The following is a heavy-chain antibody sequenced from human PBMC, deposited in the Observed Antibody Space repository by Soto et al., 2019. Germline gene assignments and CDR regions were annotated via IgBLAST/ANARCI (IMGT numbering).Heavy chain of an antibody. Sequence: QVQLVESGGGVVQPGRSLRLSCAASGFTFSSYGMHWVRQAPGKGLEWVAVISYDGSNKYYADSVKGRFTISRDNSKNTLYLQMNSLRAEDTAVHYCAKAPLESGWSLGDVWGQGTTVTVSS. V-gene: IGHV3-30*18. CDR2: ISYDGSNK. CDR1: GFTFSSYG. D-gene: IGHD6-19*01. J-gene: IGHJ6*02. CDR3: AKAPLESGWSLGDV.